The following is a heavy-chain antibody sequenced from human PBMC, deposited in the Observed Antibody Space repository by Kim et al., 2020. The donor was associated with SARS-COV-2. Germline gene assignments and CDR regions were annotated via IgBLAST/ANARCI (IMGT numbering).Heavy chain of an antibody. V-gene: IGHV1-46*01. CDR3: ARSYHDYGDLDI. D-gene: IGHD4-17*01. Sequence: SYEQKFQGRVTMTRDTSTSTVYMELSSLRSEDTAVYYCARSYHDYGDLDIWGQGTMVTVSS. J-gene: IGHJ3*02.